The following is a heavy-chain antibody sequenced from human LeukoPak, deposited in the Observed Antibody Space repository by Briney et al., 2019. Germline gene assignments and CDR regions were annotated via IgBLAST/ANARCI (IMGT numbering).Heavy chain of an antibody. D-gene: IGHD6-19*01. V-gene: IGHV1-18*01. CDR1: GYTFTSYG. J-gene: IGHJ4*02. CDR2: ISAYNGNT. CDR3: ARGAPYSSGWYLFDY. Sequence: ASVKVSCKASGYTFTSYGINWVRQAPGQGLEWMGWISAYNGNTNYAQKLQGRVTMTTDTSTSTAYMELRSLRSDDTAVYYCARGAPYSSGWYLFDYWGQGTLVTVSS.